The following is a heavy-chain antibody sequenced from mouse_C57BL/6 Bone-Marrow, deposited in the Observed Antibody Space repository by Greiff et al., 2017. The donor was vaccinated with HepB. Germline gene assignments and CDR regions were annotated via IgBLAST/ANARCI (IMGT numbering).Heavy chain of an antibody. CDR3: ARGYGYFFAY. CDR1: GFTFSSYA. CDR2: ISDGGSYT. J-gene: IGHJ3*01. V-gene: IGHV5-4*03. D-gene: IGHD2-2*01. Sequence: DVKLVESGGGLVKPGGSLKLSCAASGFTFSSYAMSWVRQTPEKRLEWVATISDGGSYTYYPDNVKGRFTISRDNAKNNLYLQMSHLKSEDTAMYYCARGYGYFFAYWGQGTLVTVSA.